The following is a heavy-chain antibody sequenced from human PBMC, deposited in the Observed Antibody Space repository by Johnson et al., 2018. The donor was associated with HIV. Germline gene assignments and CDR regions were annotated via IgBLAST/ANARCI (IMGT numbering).Heavy chain of an antibody. CDR1: GFTFSSYD. D-gene: IGHD1-26*01. Sequence: VQLVESGGGLVQPGGSLRLSCAASGFTFSSYDMHWVRQATGKGLEWVSAIGTAGDTYYPGSVKGRLTISREIAKNSLYLQMNSLRDGDTAVYYCARTEWELLRGAFDIWGQGTMVTVSS. CDR2: IGTAGDT. CDR3: ARTEWELLRGAFDI. V-gene: IGHV3-13*01. J-gene: IGHJ3*02.